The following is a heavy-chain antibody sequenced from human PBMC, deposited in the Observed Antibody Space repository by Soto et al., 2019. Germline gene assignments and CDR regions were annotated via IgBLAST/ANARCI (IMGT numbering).Heavy chain of an antibody. CDR2: IYHSGST. J-gene: IGHJ6*02. CDR1: GSAITNRRYL. Sequence: PSESLSPTFITSGSAITNRRYLRRWIRQPPGKGLEWIGYIYHSGSTYYNPSLKSRVTISVDTSKNQFSLKLSSVTAADTAVYYCASVRGGYYYAMDVWGQGTTVS. D-gene: IGHD3-10*02. V-gene: IGHV4-30-2*01. CDR3: ASVRGGYYYAMDV.